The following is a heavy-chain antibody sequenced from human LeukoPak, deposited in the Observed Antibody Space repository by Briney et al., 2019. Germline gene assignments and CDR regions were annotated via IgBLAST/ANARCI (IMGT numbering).Heavy chain of an antibody. D-gene: IGHD3-3*01. J-gene: IGHJ4*02. Sequence: GGSLRLSCAASGFTFSSYAMSWVRQAPGKGLEWVSAISGSGGSTYYADSVKGRFTISRDNSKNTLYLQMNSLRAADTAVYYCAKDRTSIFGVVRASFDYWGQGTLVTVSS. CDR3: AKDRTSIFGVVRASFDY. CDR1: GFTFSSYA. CDR2: ISGSGGST. V-gene: IGHV3-23*01.